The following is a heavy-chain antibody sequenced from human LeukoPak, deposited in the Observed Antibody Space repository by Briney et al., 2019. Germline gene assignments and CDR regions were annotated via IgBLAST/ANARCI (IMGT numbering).Heavy chain of an antibody. CDR3: ASRDSSGYSPDAFDI. Sequence: GGSLRLSCAASGFTFSSYAMSWVRQAPGKGLEWVSGISGSGGSTYYADSVKGRFTISRGNSKNTLYLQMNSLRAEDTAVYYCASRDSSGYSPDAFDIWGQGTMVTVSS. D-gene: IGHD3-22*01. J-gene: IGHJ3*02. V-gene: IGHV3-23*01. CDR1: GFTFSSYA. CDR2: ISGSGGST.